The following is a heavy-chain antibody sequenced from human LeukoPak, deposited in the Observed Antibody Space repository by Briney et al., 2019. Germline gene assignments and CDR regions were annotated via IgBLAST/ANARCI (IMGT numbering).Heavy chain of an antibody. CDR3: AKEFLWFGELLQGGFDY. CDR1: GFTFSSYA. Sequence: GGSLRLSCAASGFTFSSYAMSWVRQAPGKGLEWVSAISGSGGSTYYADSVKGRFTISRDNSKNTLYLQMNSLRAEDTAVYYCAKEFLWFGELLQGGFDYWGQGTLVTVSS. D-gene: IGHD3-10*01. CDR2: ISGSGGST. V-gene: IGHV3-23*01. J-gene: IGHJ4*02.